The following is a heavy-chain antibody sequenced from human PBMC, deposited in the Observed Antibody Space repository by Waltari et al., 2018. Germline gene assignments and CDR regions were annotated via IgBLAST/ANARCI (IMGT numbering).Heavy chain of an antibody. CDR3: ARDWGGAAKY. Sequence: QVQLVQSGAEVKKPGASVKVSCKASGYTFTGYYMHWVRQAPGQGLEWMGRTNPNSGGTNYAQKFQGRVTMTRGTSISTAYMELSRLRSDDTGVYYCARDWGGAAKYWGQGTLVTVSS. V-gene: IGHV1-2*05. D-gene: IGHD3-16*01. J-gene: IGHJ4*02. CDR2: TNPNSGGT. CDR1: GYTFTGYY.